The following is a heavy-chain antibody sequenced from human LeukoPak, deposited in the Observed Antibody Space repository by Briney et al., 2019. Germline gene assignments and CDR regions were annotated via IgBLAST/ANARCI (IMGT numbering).Heavy chain of an antibody. CDR3: ARGGRGVWGSLDY. D-gene: IGHD3-16*01. CDR2: ISGSGSST. V-gene: IGHV3-23*01. Sequence: GGSLRLSCAASGFTFSNYAMNWVRQAPGKGLEWVSGISGSGSSTYYADSVKGRFTISRDNSKSTLYLQMNSLRAEDTAVYYCARGGRGVWGSLDYWGQGTLVTVSS. CDR1: GFTFSNYA. J-gene: IGHJ4*02.